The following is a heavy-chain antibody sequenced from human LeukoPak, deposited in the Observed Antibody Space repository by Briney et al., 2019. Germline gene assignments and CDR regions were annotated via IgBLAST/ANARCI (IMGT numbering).Heavy chain of an antibody. V-gene: IGHV4-59*01. CDR3: ARFGGSSGCPI. CDR1: GGSISSYY. CDR2: IYYSGST. D-gene: IGHD6-19*01. J-gene: IGHJ3*02. Sequence: SSETLSLTCTVSGGSISSYYWSWIRQPPGKGLEWIGYIYYSGSTNYNPSLKSRVTISVDTSKNQFSLKLSSVTAADTAVYYCARFGGSSGCPIWGQGTMVTVSS.